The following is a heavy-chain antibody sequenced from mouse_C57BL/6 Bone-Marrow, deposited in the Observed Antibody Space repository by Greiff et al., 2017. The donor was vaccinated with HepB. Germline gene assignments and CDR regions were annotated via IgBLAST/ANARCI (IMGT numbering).Heavy chain of an antibody. D-gene: IGHD2-3*01. CDR3: AHDGYYGGFAY. Sequence: VQLKESGGGLVKPGGSLKLSCAASGFTFSDYGMHWVRQAPEKGLEWVAYISSGSSTIYYADTVKGRFTISRDNAKNTLFLQMTSLRSEDTAMYYCAHDGYYGGFAYWGQGTLVTVSA. CDR2: ISSGSSTI. J-gene: IGHJ3*01. V-gene: IGHV5-17*01. CDR1: GFTFSDYG.